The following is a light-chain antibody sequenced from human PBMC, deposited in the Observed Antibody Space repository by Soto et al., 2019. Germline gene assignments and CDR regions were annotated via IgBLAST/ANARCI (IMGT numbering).Light chain of an antibody. Sequence: QSALTQPASVSGSPGQSITISCTGTSSDVGSYNLVSWYQHHPGKAPKFMIYEGSKRPSGVSNRFSGSKSGNTASLTISGLQAEDEADYYCCSYAGSSTVFGAGTKLTVL. J-gene: IGLJ3*02. CDR3: CSYAGSSTV. CDR2: EGS. CDR1: SSDVGSYNL. V-gene: IGLV2-23*01.